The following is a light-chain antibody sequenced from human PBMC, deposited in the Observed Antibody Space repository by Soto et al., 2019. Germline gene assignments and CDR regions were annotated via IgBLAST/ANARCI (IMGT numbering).Light chain of an antibody. Sequence: DIVLTQSPGTLSLSPGEIASLSCSASQSVSSGHLAWYQQKPGQAPRLLIYGASSRATGIPDRFSGSGSGTDFTLTISRLEPEDYAVYYCQQYGHSLWTFGQGTKVDIK. V-gene: IGKV3-20*01. CDR2: GAS. CDR3: QQYGHSLWT. CDR1: QSVSSGH. J-gene: IGKJ1*01.